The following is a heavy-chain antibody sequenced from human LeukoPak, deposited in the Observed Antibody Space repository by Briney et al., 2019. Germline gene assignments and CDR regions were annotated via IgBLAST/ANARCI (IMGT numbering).Heavy chain of an antibody. CDR1: GFTFSSYS. CDR2: ISSSSSYI. CDR3: ARVTVDYDFWSGYPTSWFDP. D-gene: IGHD3-3*01. V-gene: IGHV3-21*01. J-gene: IGHJ5*02. Sequence: PGGSLRLSCAASGFTFSSYSMNWVRQAPGKGLEWVSSISSSSSYIYYADSVKGRFTISRDNAKNSLYLQMNSLRAEDTAVYYCARVTVDYDFWSGYPTSWFDPWGQGTLVTVSS.